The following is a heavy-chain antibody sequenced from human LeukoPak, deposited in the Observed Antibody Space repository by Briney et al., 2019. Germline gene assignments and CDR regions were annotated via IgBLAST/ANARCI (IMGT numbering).Heavy chain of an antibody. CDR3: ARAPEQWLRPPFFDY. Sequence: SETLSLTCTVSGGSISSHYWSWIRQPPGKGLEWIGCIYNNGRTNYNPSLTSRVTISVVTSKNQFSLKLTSLTAADTAVYYCARAPEQWLRPPFFDYWGQGTLVTVSS. J-gene: IGHJ4*02. CDR2: IYNNGRT. D-gene: IGHD6-19*01. CDR1: GGSISSHY. V-gene: IGHV4-59*11.